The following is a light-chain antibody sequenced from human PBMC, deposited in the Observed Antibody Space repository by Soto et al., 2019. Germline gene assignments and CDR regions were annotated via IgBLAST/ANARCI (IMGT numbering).Light chain of an antibody. CDR1: QDISSW. J-gene: IGKJ5*01. Sequence: DIQMTQSPSSVSASVGDRVTITCRASQDISSWLAWYQQKPGKAPKIMIYAASSLQGGVPSRFSGSGSGTEFTLTNSSLQPEDFATYYCQQASSFPPTFGQGTRLEIK. CDR3: QQASSFPPT. CDR2: AAS. V-gene: IGKV1-12*01.